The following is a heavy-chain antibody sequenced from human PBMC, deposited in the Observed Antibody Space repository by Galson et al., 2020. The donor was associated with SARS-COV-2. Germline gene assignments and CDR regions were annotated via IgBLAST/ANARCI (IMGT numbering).Heavy chain of an antibody. CDR3: ARIKVATVMDSCVCGMVP. J-gene: IGHJ6*02. CDR1: GGPISSGGYY. CDR2: IYYSGSI. Sequence: SQTFSLTCTVSGGPISSGGYYWRWIRQHPGKGLEWSGHIYYSGSIYYNPSLKSRVTISVDTSKNQLSLKLSPVTAAGTAVYYCARIKVATVMDSCVCGMVPWGHGANVTVSS. V-gene: IGHV4-31*03. D-gene: IGHD5-12*01.